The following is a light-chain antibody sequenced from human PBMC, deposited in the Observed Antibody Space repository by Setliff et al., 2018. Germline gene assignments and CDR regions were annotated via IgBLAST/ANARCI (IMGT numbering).Light chain of an antibody. CDR1: YSDIGGHDR. J-gene: IGLJ1*01. V-gene: IGLV2-18*02. CDR3: GSFSSTTTFDV. CDR2: EVF. Sequence: QSALTQPPSVSGSPGQSVTISCTGTYSDIGGHDRVSWYQQPPGAAPKLIIYEVFHRPSGVPVRFSGSKSGVTASLTISGLQAEDEADYFCGSFSSTTTFDVFGHGTKGTV.